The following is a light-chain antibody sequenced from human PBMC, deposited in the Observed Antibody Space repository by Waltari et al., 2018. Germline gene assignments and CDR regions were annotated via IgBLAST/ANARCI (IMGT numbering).Light chain of an antibody. CDR2: EDS. V-gene: IGLV3-1*01. Sequence: SYELTQPPSVSVSPGQTASITCSGDKLGDKYACWYQQKPGQSPVQVIYEDSKRPSGIPERFSGSNSGNTATLTISGTQAMDEADYYGQAWDSSTPSYVFGTGTKVTVL. CDR1: KLGDKY. J-gene: IGLJ1*01. CDR3: QAWDSSTPSYV.